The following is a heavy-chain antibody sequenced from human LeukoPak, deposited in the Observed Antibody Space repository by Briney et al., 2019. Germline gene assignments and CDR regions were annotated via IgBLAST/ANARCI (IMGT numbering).Heavy chain of an antibody. Sequence: ASVKVSCKASGYTFTSYDINWVRQATGQGLEWMGWINPNSGNTGYAQKFQGRVTMTRNTSISTAYMELSSLRSEDTAVYYCARGLRTLQIAVTYYYDSSGSILRYWGQGTLVTVSS. V-gene: IGHV1-8*01. CDR3: ARGLRTLQIAVTYYYDSSGSILRY. J-gene: IGHJ4*02. D-gene: IGHD3-22*01. CDR2: INPNSGNT. CDR1: GYTFTSYD.